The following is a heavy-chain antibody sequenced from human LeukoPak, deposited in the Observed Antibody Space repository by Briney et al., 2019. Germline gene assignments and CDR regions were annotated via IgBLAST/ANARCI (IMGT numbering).Heavy chain of an antibody. J-gene: IGHJ4*02. CDR1: GGSISSSSYY. D-gene: IGHD3-9*01. Sequence: SETLSLTCTVSGGSISSSSYYWGWIRQPPGKGLEWIGSIYDSGATYHNPSLKSRITISVDTSTNQFSLKLSSVTAADTAVYYCARLLKYFDSDSWGQGTLVTVSS. V-gene: IGHV4-39*01. CDR3: ARLLKYFDSDS. CDR2: IYDSGAT.